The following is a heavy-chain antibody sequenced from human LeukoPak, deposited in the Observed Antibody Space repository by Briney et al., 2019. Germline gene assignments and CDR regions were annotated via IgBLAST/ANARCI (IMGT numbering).Heavy chain of an antibody. CDR2: ITVHGAIS. Sequence: GGSLRPSCAASGLTFSSYAMSWVRQAPGEGLQWVSGITVHGAISYYTDSVKGRITISRENSKHTLYLQINSLRAEDTAVYYCAKDRAVSGWYFDFWGRGTLVTVSS. CDR3: AKDRAVSGWYFDF. J-gene: IGHJ2*01. CDR1: GLTFSSYA. V-gene: IGHV3-23*01. D-gene: IGHD1-26*01.